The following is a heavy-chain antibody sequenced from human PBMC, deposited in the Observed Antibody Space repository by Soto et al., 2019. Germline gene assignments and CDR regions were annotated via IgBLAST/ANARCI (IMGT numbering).Heavy chain of an antibody. V-gene: IGHV5-10-1*01. D-gene: IGHD6-13*01. CDR3: AIPPFSIAADGTHYYYGMDV. CDR1: GYRFTSYW. Sequence: PXASLKISCEGCGYRFTSYWISWVRQMPGKGLEWMGRIDPSDSYTNYSPSFQGHVTISADKSISTAYLQWSSLKASDTAMHYCAIPPFSIAADGTHYYYGMDVWGQGTTVTASS. J-gene: IGHJ6*02. CDR2: IDPSDSYT.